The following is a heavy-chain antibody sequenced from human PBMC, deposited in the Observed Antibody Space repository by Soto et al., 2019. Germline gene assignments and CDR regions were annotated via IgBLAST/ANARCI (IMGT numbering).Heavy chain of an antibody. CDR3: AKRDCTCDFGAPAFDY. CDR2: IRGSGANT. Sequence: EVQLLESGGGSVQSGGSLRLSCAATGFTLSSYDMTWVRQAPGKGLEWVSSIRGSGANTYYADSVKGRFTISRDLSKNILYLEMNSLRVDDTAVYYCAKRDCTCDFGAPAFDYWGQGTLVSVSS. J-gene: IGHJ4*02. V-gene: IGHV3-23*01. D-gene: IGHD2-8*01. CDR1: GFTLSSYD.